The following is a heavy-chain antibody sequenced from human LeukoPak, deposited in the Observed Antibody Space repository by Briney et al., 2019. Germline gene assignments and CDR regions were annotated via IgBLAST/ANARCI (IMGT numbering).Heavy chain of an antibody. J-gene: IGHJ3*02. CDR3: ASGNFPSSSSPSAFDI. CDR2: ISYDGSNK. D-gene: IGHD6-13*01. V-gene: IGHV3-30*04. Sequence: GGSLRLSCAASGFTFSSYAMHWVRQAPGKGLEWVAVISYDGSNKYYADSVKGRFTISRDNSKNTLYLQMNSLRAEDTALYYCASGNFPSSSSPSAFDIWGQGTMVTVSS. CDR1: GFTFSSYA.